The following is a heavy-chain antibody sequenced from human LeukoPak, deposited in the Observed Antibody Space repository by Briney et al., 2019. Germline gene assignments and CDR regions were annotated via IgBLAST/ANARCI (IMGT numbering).Heavy chain of an antibody. CDR1: GYTFTSNY. CDR2: IYPRDGST. D-gene: IGHD2-2*02. Sequence: ASVKVSCKASGYTFTSNYIHWVRQAPGQGLEWMGMIYPRDGSTSYAQKFQGRVTITADESTSTAYMELSSLRSEDTAVYYCAGVRRAGYCSSTSCYNNWFDPWGQGTLVTVSS. CDR3: AGVRRAGYCSSTSCYNNWFDP. V-gene: IGHV1-46*01. J-gene: IGHJ5*02.